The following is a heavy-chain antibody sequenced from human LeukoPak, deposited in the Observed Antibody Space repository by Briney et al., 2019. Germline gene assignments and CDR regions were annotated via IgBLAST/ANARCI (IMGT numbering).Heavy chain of an antibody. D-gene: IGHD5-24*01. CDR1: GGAISSYY. Sequence: SETLSLTCTVSGGAISSYYWSWIRQPPGKGLEWVGCIQYSGSSNYNSSLKSRVTISVDTSQKHFSLKVSSVTAADTAVYYCARGKRWLQSPFDYWGQGTLVTVSS. V-gene: IGHV4-59*01. J-gene: IGHJ4*02. CDR3: ARGKRWLQSPFDY. CDR2: IQYSGSS.